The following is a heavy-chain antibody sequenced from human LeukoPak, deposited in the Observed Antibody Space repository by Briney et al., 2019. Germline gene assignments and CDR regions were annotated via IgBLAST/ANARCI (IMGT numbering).Heavy chain of an antibody. CDR3: ARGAWLLDY. J-gene: IGHJ4*02. CDR2: ISGSGDST. D-gene: IGHD3-22*01. CDR1: GFTFSSYS. V-gene: IGHV3-23*01. Sequence: WGSLRLSCAVSGFTFSSYSISWVRQVPGKGLEWVSAISGSGDSTYYADSVKGRFTISRDNSKNTLYLQMNSLRAEDTAVYYCARGAWLLDYWGQGTLVTVSS.